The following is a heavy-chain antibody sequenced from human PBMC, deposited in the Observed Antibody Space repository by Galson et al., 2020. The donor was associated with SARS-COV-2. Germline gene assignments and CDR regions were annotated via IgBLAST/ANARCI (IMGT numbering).Heavy chain of an antibody. CDR2: IYPGDSDT. J-gene: IGHJ4*02. CDR1: GYSFTNSW. CDR3: ARGRDGYRSPFDY. D-gene: IGHD5-12*01. V-gene: IGHV5-51*01. Sequence: GESLKISCKGSGYSFTNSWIAWVRQMPGKGLAWMGNIYPGDSDTRYSPSFRGQVTISADKSINTAYLQWSSLKASDTAMYYCARGRDGYRSPFDYWGQGSLVTVSS.